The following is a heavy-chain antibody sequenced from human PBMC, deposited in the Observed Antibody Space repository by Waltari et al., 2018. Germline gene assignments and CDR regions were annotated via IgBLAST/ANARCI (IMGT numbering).Heavy chain of an antibody. V-gene: IGHV3-73*02. D-gene: IGHD3-3*01. CDR3: AKQLGLESGS. J-gene: IGHJ5*02. Sequence: EAQLVESGGGLVQPGGSLNVSCAASGFNFSASSIHWGRQASGQGLEWVGHIRTKTNNYATAYAESLRGRITISRDDSKSTAFLQMDNLKPEDTAVYYCAKQLGLESGSWGQGILVAVSS. CDR2: IRTKTNNYAT. CDR1: GFNFSASS.